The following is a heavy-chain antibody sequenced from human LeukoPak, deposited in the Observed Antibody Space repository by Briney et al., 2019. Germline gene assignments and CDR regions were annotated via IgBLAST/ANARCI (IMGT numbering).Heavy chain of an antibody. CDR2: INWNGGST. Sequence: QPGGSLRLSCAASGFTFDDYGMSWVRQAPGKGLEWVSGINWNGGSTGYADSVKGRFTISRDNAKNSLYLQMNSLRAEDTALYYCASGYDYVWGSYPGFDYWGQGTLVTVSS. CDR1: GFTFDDYG. CDR3: ASGYDYVWGSYPGFDY. J-gene: IGHJ4*02. D-gene: IGHD3-16*02. V-gene: IGHV3-20*04.